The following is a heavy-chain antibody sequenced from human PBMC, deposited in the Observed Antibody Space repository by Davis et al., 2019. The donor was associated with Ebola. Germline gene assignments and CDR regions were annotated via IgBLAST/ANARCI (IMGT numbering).Heavy chain of an antibody. CDR2: ISWDGGRT. J-gene: IGHJ4*02. CDR1: GFTFDDYA. CDR3: GKAECGGDCRVVDY. D-gene: IGHD2-21*02. Sequence: GESLKISCAASGFTFDDYAMHWVRQAPGKGLECVSVISWDGGRTYYADSVKGRFTISRDNTKNSLYLQMNSLRTEDTALYYCGKAECGGDCRVVDYCGQETLVTVSS. V-gene: IGHV3-43*02.